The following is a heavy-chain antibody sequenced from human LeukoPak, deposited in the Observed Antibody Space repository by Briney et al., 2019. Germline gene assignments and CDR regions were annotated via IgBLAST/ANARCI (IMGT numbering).Heavy chain of an antibody. V-gene: IGHV3-74*01. CDR3: ATKQWLAPPPDS. J-gene: IGHJ4*02. Sequence: PGGSLGLSCAASGFTFSKYWMLWVRQAPGKGLESVSRINTDGTVTTYADSVKGRFTVSRDNADSTMFLQMNSVRDEDTAVYYCATKQWLAPPPDSWGQGTPVTVSS. D-gene: IGHD6-19*01. CDR1: GFTFSKYW. CDR2: INTDGTVT.